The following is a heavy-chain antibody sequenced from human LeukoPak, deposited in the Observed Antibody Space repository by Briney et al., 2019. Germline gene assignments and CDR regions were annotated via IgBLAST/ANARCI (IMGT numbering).Heavy chain of an antibody. CDR3: ARHHTGYQTDY. CDR2: IYYSGST. V-gene: IGHV4-39*01. D-gene: IGHD3-16*02. J-gene: IGHJ4*02. CDR1: GGSISSSSYY. Sequence: PSETLSLTCTVSGGSISSSSYYWGWIRQPPGKGLEWIGSIYYSGSTYYNPSLKSRVTISVDTSKNQFSLKLSSVTAADTAVYYCARHHTGYQTDYWGQGTLVTVSS.